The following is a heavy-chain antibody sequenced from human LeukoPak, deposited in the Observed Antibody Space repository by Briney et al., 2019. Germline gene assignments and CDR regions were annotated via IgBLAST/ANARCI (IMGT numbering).Heavy chain of an antibody. J-gene: IGHJ4*02. D-gene: IGHD6-13*01. CDR2: INPNGGGT. V-gene: IGHV1-2*02. CDR1: GYTVTGYY. Sequence: ASVKVSCKASGYTVTGYYMHWVRQAPGQGLEWMGWINPNGGGTNYAQKFQGRVTMTRDTSISTAYMELSRLRSDDTAVYYCARGANLLGIAAAGVFDYWGQGTLVTVSS. CDR3: ARGANLLGIAAAGVFDY.